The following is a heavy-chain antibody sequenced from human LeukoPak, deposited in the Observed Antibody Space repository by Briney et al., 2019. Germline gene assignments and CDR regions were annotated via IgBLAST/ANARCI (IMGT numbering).Heavy chain of an antibody. CDR1: GFVFTTYS. V-gene: IGHV3-21*01. J-gene: IGHJ4*02. D-gene: IGHD4-23*01. Sequence: NPGGSLRLSCVASGFVFTTYSMNWIRHAPGKGLEWVSSISSSNSYIYYADAVKGRFTVSRDNAKNSLYLQMDSLSADDTAVYYCVRGVEGNGGNFDYWGQGTLVTVSS. CDR3: VRGVEGNGGNFDY. CDR2: ISSSNSYI.